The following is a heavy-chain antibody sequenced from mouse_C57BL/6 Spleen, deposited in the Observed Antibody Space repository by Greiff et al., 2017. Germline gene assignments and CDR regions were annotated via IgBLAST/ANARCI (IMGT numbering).Heavy chain of an antibody. J-gene: IGHJ1*03. CDR1: GYTFTDYN. CDR2: INPNNGGT. V-gene: IGHV1-22*01. Sequence: VQLQQSGPELVKPGASVKMSCKASGYTFTDYNMHWVKQSHGKSLEWIGYINPNNGGTSYDQKFKGKATLTVNKSSSTAYMELRSLTSEDSAVYYCARGLRPWYFDVWGTGTTVTVSS. D-gene: IGHD1-2*01. CDR3: ARGLRPWYFDV.